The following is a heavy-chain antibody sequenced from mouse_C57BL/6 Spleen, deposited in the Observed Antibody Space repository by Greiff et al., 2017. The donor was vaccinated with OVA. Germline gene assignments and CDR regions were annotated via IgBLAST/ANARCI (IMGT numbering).Heavy chain of an antibody. CDR2: IYPRDGST. D-gene: IGHD1-1*01. V-gene: IGHV1-85*01. CDR1: GYTFTSYD. CDR3: ARSTTVDYYAMDY. Sequence: VKLMESGPELVKPGASVKLSCKASGYTFTSYDINWVKQRPGQGLEWIGWIYPRDGSTKYNEKFKGKATLTVDTSSSTAYMELHSLTSEDSAVDFCARSTTVDYYAMDYWGQGTSVTVSS. J-gene: IGHJ4*01.